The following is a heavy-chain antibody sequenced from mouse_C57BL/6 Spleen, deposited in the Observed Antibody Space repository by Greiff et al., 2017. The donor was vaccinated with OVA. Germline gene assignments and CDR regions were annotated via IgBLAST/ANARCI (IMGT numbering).Heavy chain of an antibody. CDR3: ARSKENYFDY. J-gene: IGHJ2*01. V-gene: IGHV1-26*01. Sequence: EVQLQQSGPELVKPGASVKISCKASGYTFTDYYMNWVKQSHGKSLEWIGDINPNNGGTSYNQKFKGKATLTVDKSSSTAYMELRSLTSEDSAVYYCARSKENYFDYWGQGTTLTVSS. D-gene: IGHD2-5*01. CDR2: INPNNGGT. CDR1: GYTFTDYY.